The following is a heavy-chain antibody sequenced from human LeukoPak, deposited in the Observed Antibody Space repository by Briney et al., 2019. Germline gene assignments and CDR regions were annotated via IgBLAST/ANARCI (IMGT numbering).Heavy chain of an antibody. CDR3: ARVGNWAFCYYYYGMDV. J-gene: IGHJ6*02. Sequence: SETLSLTCTVSGGSISSYYWSWIRQPPGKGLEWIGYIYYSGSTNYNPSLKSRVTISVDTSKNQFSLKLSSVTAADTAVYYCARVGNWAFCYYYYGMDVWGQGTTVTVSS. CDR2: IYYSGST. V-gene: IGHV4-59*01. D-gene: IGHD7-27*01. CDR1: GGSISSYY.